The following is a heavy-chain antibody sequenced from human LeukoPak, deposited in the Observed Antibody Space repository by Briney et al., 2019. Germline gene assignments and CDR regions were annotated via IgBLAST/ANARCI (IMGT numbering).Heavy chain of an antibody. D-gene: IGHD4-17*01. V-gene: IGHV4-4*07. CDR3: AREYGDFDY. CDR2: INASGRT. J-gene: IGHJ4*02. CDR1: GGSINTYY. Sequence: SETLSLTCTVSGGSINTYYWSWIRQPAGKGLEWIGRINASGRTNYNPSLKSRVTMSVDTSKNQFSLKVNSVTAADTAMYYCAREYGDFDYWGQGTLVTVSS.